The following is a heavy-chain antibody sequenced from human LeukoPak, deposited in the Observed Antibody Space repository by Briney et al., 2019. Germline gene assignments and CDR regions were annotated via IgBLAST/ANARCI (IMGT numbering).Heavy chain of an antibody. Sequence: ASVKVSCKASGCTFSSYAISWVRQAPGQGLEWMGGIIPIFGTANYAQKFQGRVTITADESTSTAYMELSSLRSEDTAVYYCARDGSDYGDYLPYFDYWGQGTLVTVSS. D-gene: IGHD4-17*01. CDR1: GCTFSSYA. V-gene: IGHV1-69*13. J-gene: IGHJ4*02. CDR3: ARDGSDYGDYLPYFDY. CDR2: IIPIFGTA.